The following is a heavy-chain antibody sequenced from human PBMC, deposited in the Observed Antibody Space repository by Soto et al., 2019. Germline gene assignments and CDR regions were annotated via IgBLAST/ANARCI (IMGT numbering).Heavy chain of an antibody. CDR3: ASSFRYSLPSGYYRYLDA. Sequence: SETLCLTCTVSGGSISSYYWSGIRQPPGKGLEWIGYIYYSGSTNYNPSLKSRVTISVDTSKNQFSLKLSSVTAADTAVYYCASSFRYSLPSGYYRYLDARCKAILLTVSS. CDR1: GGSISSYY. D-gene: IGHD1-20*01. CDR2: IYYSGST. J-gene: IGHJ6*03. V-gene: IGHV4-59*08.